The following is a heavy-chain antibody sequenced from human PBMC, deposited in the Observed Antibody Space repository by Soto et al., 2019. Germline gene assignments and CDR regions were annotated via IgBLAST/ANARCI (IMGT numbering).Heavy chain of an antibody. V-gene: IGHV4-34*01. CDR3: ARGLRGVAARPRWFDP. J-gene: IGHJ5*02. D-gene: IGHD6-6*01. CDR1: GGSFSGYY. Sequence: SETLSLTCAVYGGSFSGYYWSWIRQPPGKGLEWIGEINHSGSTNYNPSLKSRVTISVDTSKNQFSLKLSSVTAADTAVYYCARGLRGVAARPRWFDPWGQGTLVTV. CDR2: INHSGST.